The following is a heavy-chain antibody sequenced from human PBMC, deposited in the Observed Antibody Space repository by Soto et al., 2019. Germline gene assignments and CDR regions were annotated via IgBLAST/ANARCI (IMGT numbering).Heavy chain of an antibody. D-gene: IGHD3-10*01. CDR2: IYYSGST. Sequence: SETLSLTCTVSGGSISSYYWSWIRQPPGRGLEWIGYIYYSGSTNYNPSLKSRVTISIDTSKNQFSLKLNSVTAADTAVYYCARGYYYGQNFDYWGQGTLVTVSS. J-gene: IGHJ4*02. CDR3: ARGYYYGQNFDY. V-gene: IGHV4-59*01. CDR1: GGSISSYY.